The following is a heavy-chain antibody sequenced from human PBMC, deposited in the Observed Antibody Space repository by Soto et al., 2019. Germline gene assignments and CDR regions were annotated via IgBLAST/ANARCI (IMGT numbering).Heavy chain of an antibody. J-gene: IGHJ4*02. CDR3: ARAGGTTVTGLWHFDS. Sequence: GGSLRLSCEASGFTFNTYSMHWVRQPPGKGLEWLAAIWYDGTQKYYADSVKGRFIISRGNSKKTLYLEMNSLRAEDTAVYYCARAGGTTVTGLWHFDSWGQGTLVTVSS. CDR2: IWYDGTQK. CDR1: GFTFNTYS. V-gene: IGHV3-33*01. D-gene: IGHD4-17*01.